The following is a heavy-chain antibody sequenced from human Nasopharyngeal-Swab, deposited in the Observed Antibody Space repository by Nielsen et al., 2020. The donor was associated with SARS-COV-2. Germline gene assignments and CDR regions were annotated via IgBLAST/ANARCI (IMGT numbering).Heavy chain of an antibody. CDR2: ISSSSSTI. CDR3: ARDLGYYDYVWGSYRIKDFDY. Sequence: GGSLRLSCAASGFTFSSYSMNWVRQAPGKGLEWVSYISSSSSTIYYADSVKGRFTISRDNAKNSLYLQMNSLRAEDTAVYYCARDLGYYDYVWGSYRIKDFDYWGQGTLVTVSS. V-gene: IGHV3-48*01. D-gene: IGHD3-16*02. J-gene: IGHJ4*02. CDR1: GFTFSSYS.